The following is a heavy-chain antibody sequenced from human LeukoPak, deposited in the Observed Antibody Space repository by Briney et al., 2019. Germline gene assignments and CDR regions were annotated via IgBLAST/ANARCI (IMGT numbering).Heavy chain of an antibody. J-gene: IGHJ4*02. CDR1: GYTLTGYY. CDR3: ARAWIGYCSSTSCYQLDY. V-gene: IGHV1-2*02. Sequence: ASVKVSCKASGYTLTGYYMHWVRQAPGQGLAWMGWINPNSGGTNYAQKFQGRVTMTRDTSISTAYMELSRLRSDDTAVYYCARAWIGYCSSTSCYQLDYWGQGTLVTVSS. CDR2: INPNSGGT. D-gene: IGHD2-2*01.